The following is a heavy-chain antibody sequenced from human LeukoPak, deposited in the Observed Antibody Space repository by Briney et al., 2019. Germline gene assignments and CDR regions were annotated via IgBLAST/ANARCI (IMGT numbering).Heavy chain of an antibody. V-gene: IGHV3-15*01. Sequence: PGGSLRLSCAASGFTFSNAWMSWVRQAPGKGLEWVGRIKSKTDGGTTDYAAPVKGRFTISRDDSKNTLYLQMNSLKTEDTAVYYCTTGWIAAAGTFSSDYWGQGTLVTVSS. CDR1: GFTFSNAW. CDR2: IKSKTDGGTT. CDR3: TTGWIAAAGTFSSDY. J-gene: IGHJ4*02. D-gene: IGHD6-13*01.